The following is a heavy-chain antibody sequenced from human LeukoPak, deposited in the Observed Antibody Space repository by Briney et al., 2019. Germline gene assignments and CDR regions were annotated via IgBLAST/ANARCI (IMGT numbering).Heavy chain of an antibody. CDR2: INPNSGGT. CDR3: ARARSSGSYALDAFDI. CDR1: GGTFSSYA. D-gene: IGHD1-26*01. V-gene: IGHV1-2*04. Sequence: ASVKVSCKASGGTFSSYAISWVRQAPGQGLEWMGWINPNSGGTNYAQKFQGWVTMTRDTSISTAYMELSRLRSDDTAVYYCARARSSGSYALDAFDIWGQGTMVTVSS. J-gene: IGHJ3*02.